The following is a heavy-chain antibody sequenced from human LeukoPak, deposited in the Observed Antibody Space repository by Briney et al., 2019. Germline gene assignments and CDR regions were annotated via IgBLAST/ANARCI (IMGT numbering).Heavy chain of an antibody. CDR3: GRVVNSRSDY. CDR1: GYTFTSYY. V-gene: IGHV1-46*01. Sequence: GASVKVSCKASGYTFTSYYMHWVRQAPGQGLEWMGIINSSGGSTSYAQKFQGTVTMTRATSTSTVYMELISLRTEDTAVYYCGRVVNSRSDYWGQGTLVTVYS. CDR2: INSSGGST. J-gene: IGHJ4*02. D-gene: IGHD1-26*01.